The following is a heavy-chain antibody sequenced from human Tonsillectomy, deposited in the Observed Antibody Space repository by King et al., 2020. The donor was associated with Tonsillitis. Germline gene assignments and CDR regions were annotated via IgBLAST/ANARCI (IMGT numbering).Heavy chain of an antibody. V-gene: IGHV6-1*01. D-gene: IGHD6-19*01. J-gene: IGHJ3*01. CDR2: TYYRSQWYR. Sequence: VQLQQSGPGLVKPSQNLSLTCAISGDSVSSNRAAWIWIRQSPSRGLEWLARTYYRSQWYRDYAVSVKSRITINPDTSKNQFSLQLNSVTPEDTAVYYCARWAEQWLPREWVFDVWGQGTMVTVSS. CDR3: ARWAEQWLPREWVFDV. CDR1: GDSVSSNRAA.